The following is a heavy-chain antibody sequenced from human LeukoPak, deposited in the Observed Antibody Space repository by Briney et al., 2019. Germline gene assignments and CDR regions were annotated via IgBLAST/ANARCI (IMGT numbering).Heavy chain of an antibody. CDR3: ASVPILGVFTPYGMDV. V-gene: IGHV4-61*05. D-gene: IGHD3-3*01. CDR2: VYHTAST. Sequence: PSETLSLTCTVSGGSIRSSYYYWGWIRQPPGKGLEWIGYVYHTASTNYNPSLKSRVTISLDMSKNQFSLKLSSVTAADTAVYYCASVPILGVFTPYGMDVWGQGTTVTVSS. CDR1: GGSIRSSYYY. J-gene: IGHJ6*02.